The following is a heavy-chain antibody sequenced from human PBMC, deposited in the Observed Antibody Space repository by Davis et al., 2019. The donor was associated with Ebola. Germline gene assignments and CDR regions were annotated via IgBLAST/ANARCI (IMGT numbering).Heavy chain of an antibody. J-gene: IGHJ4*02. CDR3: ARDLGSTQWLVQEVFDY. V-gene: IGHV3-74*03. D-gene: IGHD6-19*01. CDR1: GFTFSSYW. Sequence: GESLKISCAASGFTFSSYWMHWVRQAPGKGLVWVSCINRDGSTTTYADSVKGRFTISRDNAKNTLYLQMDSLRAEDTAVYYCARDLGSTQWLVQEVFDYWGQGTLVTVSS. CDR2: INRDGSTT.